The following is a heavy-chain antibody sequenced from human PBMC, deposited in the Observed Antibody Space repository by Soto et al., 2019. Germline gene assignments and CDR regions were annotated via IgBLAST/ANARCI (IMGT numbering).Heavy chain of an antibody. D-gene: IGHD2-15*01. J-gene: IGHJ3*01. V-gene: IGHV3-30*18. CDR1: GFSFSDSG. Sequence: QVHLVESGGGVVQPGMSLRLSCVASGFSFSDSGMHWVRQAPGKGLEWVAAISYDGSNTYYADSVNDRFTISRDNSKNTLYSEVTSLRAEDKPVYYLAKSVRYCLGSRRSPEAFDVWGQGAVVGVSS. CDR3: AKSVRYCLGSRRSPEAFDV. CDR2: ISYDGSNT.